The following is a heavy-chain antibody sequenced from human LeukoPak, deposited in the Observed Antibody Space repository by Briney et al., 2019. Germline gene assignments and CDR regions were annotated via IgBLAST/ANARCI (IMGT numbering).Heavy chain of an antibody. CDR2: IYYSGST. CDR1: GGSISSYY. CDR3: ASVWEVPDAFDI. V-gene: IGHV4-59*01. J-gene: IGHJ3*02. D-gene: IGHD1-26*01. Sequence: SETLSLTCTVSGGSISSYYWSWIRQPPGKGLEWIGYIYYSGSTNYNPSLKSRVTISVDTSKNQFSLKLSSVTAADTAVYYCASVWEVPDAFDIWGQGTMVTVSS.